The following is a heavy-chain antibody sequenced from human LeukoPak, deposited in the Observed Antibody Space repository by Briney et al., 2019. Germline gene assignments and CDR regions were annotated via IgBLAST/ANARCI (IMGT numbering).Heavy chain of an antibody. Sequence: GESLKISCKGSGYSFTSYWIGWVRHMPGKGLEWMGIIYPGDSDTRYSPSFQGQVTISADKSISTAYLQWSSLKASDTATYYCARLEDCSGGSCYSWFDPWGQGTLVTVSS. CDR3: ARLEDCSGGSCYSWFDP. V-gene: IGHV5-51*01. CDR2: IYPGDSDT. D-gene: IGHD2-15*01. J-gene: IGHJ5*02. CDR1: GYSFTSYW.